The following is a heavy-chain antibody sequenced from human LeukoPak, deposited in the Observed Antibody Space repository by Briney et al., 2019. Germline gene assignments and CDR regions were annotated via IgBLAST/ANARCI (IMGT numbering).Heavy chain of an antibody. CDR3: ARDRIISWRNAING. CDR1: GFTFNNYG. J-gene: IGHJ3*01. D-gene: IGHD6-13*01. Sequence: GRSLRLSCAASGFTFNNYGFHWVRQAPGKGLEWVSLIWYDGSSKYYADSVKGRFTISRDNSEKTVYLEMNSLRAEDTALYSCARDRIISWRNAINGCGQGTMVTVSS. CDR2: IWYDGSSK. V-gene: IGHV3-33*01.